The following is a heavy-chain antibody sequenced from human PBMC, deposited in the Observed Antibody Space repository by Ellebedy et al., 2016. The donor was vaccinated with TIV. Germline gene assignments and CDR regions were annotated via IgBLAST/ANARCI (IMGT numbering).Heavy chain of an antibody. J-gene: IGHJ4*02. CDR3: ARDYYGSGSYSSD. V-gene: IGHV3-53*01. CDR1: GFTVSSNY. D-gene: IGHD3-10*01. Sequence: GESLKISCAASGFTVSSNYMSWVRQAPGKGLEWVSVIYSGGSTYYADSVKGRFTISRDNAKNSLYLRMNSLRAEDTAVYYCARDYYGSGSYSSDWGQGTLVTVSS. CDR2: IYSGGST.